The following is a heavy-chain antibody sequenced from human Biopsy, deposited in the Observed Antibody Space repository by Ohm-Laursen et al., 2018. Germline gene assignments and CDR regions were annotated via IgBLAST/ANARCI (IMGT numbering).Heavy chain of an antibody. V-gene: IGHV1-2*02. J-gene: IGHJ4*02. CDR1: GYTFSGCY. D-gene: IGHD6-19*01. CDR2: INPDSGVT. CDR3: ARDKYRSWNYFDN. Sequence: GSSVKVSCKASGYTFSGCYMHWVRQAPGQGLEWMGWINPDSGVTNYAQKFQGRVTMTRDTSISTAYMELSRLGSDDTAVYYCARDKYRSWNYFDNWGQGSLVTVSS.